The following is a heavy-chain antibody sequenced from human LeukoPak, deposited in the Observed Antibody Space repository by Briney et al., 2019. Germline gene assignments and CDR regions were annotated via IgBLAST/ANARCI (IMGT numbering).Heavy chain of an antibody. CDR1: GFSFDDYA. Sequence: GGSLRLSCAASGFSFDDYAMYWVRQAPGKGLEWVSSISWNSDNIGYADSVKGRFTISRDNAKNSLYLQMNSLRAEDTALYYCAKGIIVVIAADRDAFDIWGQGTMVTVSS. CDR3: AKGIIVVIAADRDAFDI. D-gene: IGHD2-15*01. J-gene: IGHJ3*02. V-gene: IGHV3-9*01. CDR2: ISWNSDNI.